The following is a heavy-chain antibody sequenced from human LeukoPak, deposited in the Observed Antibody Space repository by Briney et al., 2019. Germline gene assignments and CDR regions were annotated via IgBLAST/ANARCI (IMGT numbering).Heavy chain of an antibody. CDR1: GGSISSSSYY. Sequence: PSETLSLTCTVSGGSISSSSYYWGWIRQPPGKGLEWIGSIYYSGSTNYNPSLKSRVTISVDTSKNQFSLKLSSVTAADTAVYYCARTEGRLLWFGESSPFDYWGQGTLVTVSS. CDR2: IYYSGST. CDR3: ARTEGRLLWFGESSPFDY. V-gene: IGHV4-39*07. D-gene: IGHD3-10*01. J-gene: IGHJ4*02.